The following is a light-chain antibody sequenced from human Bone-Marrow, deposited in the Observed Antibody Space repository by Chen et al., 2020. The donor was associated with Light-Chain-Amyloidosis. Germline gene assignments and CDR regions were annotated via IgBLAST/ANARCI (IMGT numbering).Light chain of an antibody. CDR3: QSADSSGTYEVI. Sequence: SYELTQPPSVSVSPGQTARSTCSGDDLPKKYAYWYQQKPGQAPVLVIQRDTERPSGISERFSGSSSGTTATLTISGVQAEDEADYHCQSADSSGTYEVIFGGGTKLTVL. J-gene: IGLJ2*01. CDR2: RDT. V-gene: IGLV3-25*03. CDR1: DLPKKY.